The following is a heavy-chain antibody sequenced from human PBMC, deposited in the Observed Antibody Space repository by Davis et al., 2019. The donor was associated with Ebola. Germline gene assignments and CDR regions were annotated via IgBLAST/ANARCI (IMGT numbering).Heavy chain of an antibody. Sequence: PGGSLRLSCAASGSTFSDYYMSWIRQAPGKGLEWVSYISSSSSYTNYADFLKGRFTIPRDNAKNPLYLQMNSLRAEDTAVYNCARDEDGLLWFGEFPYGMGVWDQGTTVTVSS. V-gene: IGHV3-11*06. CDR3: ARDEDGLLWFGEFPYGMGV. CDR2: ISSSSSYT. CDR1: GSTFSDYY. D-gene: IGHD3-10*01. J-gene: IGHJ6*02.